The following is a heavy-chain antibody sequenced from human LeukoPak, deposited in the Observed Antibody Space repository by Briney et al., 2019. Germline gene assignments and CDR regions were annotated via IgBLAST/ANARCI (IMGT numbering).Heavy chain of an antibody. CDR2: IRSKAYGGTA. V-gene: IGHV3-49*03. J-gene: IGHJ4*02. CDR1: GFTLGDYG. Sequence: GGSLRLSCTASGFTLGDYGMTWFRQAPGKGLEWVGFIRSKAYGGTAEYAASMKGRFTISRDDSKSIAYLQMNSLETEDTAVYYCTREGDYAGYSLDYWGQGTLVTVSS. CDR3: TREGDYAGYSLDY. D-gene: IGHD5-18*01.